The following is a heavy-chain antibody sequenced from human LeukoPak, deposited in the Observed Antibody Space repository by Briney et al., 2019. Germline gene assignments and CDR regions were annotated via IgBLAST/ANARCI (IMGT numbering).Heavy chain of an antibody. CDR1: GYSFTSYW. J-gene: IGHJ4*02. Sequence: GESLKISCKTSGYSFTSYWIGWVRQMPGKGLEWMGIIYPADSDVRYSPSFRGQVTISADKSISTAYLQWSSLEASDTAVYYCARRGGSYRYFDYWGQGALVTVSS. D-gene: IGHD1-26*01. V-gene: IGHV5-51*01. CDR2: IYPADSDV. CDR3: ARRGGSYRYFDY.